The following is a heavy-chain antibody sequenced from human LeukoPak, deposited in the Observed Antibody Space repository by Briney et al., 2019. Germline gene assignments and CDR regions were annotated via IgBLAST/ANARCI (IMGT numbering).Heavy chain of an antibody. J-gene: IGHJ6*02. CDR2: ISSSSSTI. CDR3: ARDIVTRNNYYGMDV. Sequence: GGSLRLSCAASGFTFSSYSMKWVRQAPGKGLEWVSYISSSSSTIYYADSVKGRFTISRDNAKNSLYLQMNSLRDEDTAVYYCARDIVTRNNYYGMDVWGQGTTVTVSS. CDR1: GFTFSSYS. D-gene: IGHD2/OR15-2a*01. V-gene: IGHV3-48*02.